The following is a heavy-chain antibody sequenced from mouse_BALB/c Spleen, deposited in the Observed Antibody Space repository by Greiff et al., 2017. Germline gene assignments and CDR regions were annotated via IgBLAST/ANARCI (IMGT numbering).Heavy chain of an antibody. Sequence: DVMLVESGGGLVKPGGSLKLSCAASGFTFSSYTMSWVRQTPEKRLEWVATISSGGGNTYYPDSVKGRFTISRDNAKNNLYLQMSSLRSEDTALYYCAREDVDAMDYWGQGTSVTVSS. CDR2: ISSGGGNT. CDR3: AREDVDAMDY. V-gene: IGHV5-9*03. J-gene: IGHJ4*01. CDR1: GFTFSSYT.